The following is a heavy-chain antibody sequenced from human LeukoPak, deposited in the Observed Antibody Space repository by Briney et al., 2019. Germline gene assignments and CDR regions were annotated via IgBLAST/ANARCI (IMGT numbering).Heavy chain of an antibody. J-gene: IGHJ6*02. CDR2: ISGGGGST. V-gene: IGHV3-23*01. Sequence: GGSLRLSCAASGFTFSSYAMNWVRQAPGKGLEWVSAISGGGGSTYNADSVKGRFTISRDNSKNTLYLQMNSLRAEDTAVYYCAKDGWDRTGEVVDYYYGMDVWGQGTTVTVSS. CDR1: GFTFSSYA. D-gene: IGHD1-26*01. CDR3: AKDGWDRTGEVVDYYYGMDV.